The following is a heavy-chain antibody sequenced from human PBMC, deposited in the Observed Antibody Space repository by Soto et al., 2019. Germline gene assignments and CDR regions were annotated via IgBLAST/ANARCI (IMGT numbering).Heavy chain of an antibody. Sequence: SETLSLTCTVSGDSIISGGYYWGWIRQPPGKGLEWIGFISYSGSTYYSTSLKSRVTISVDTSKSQFSLNLSFVTAADTAVYYCATMGTPATGLYFFDYWGQGSLVTVSS. J-gene: IGHJ4*02. CDR1: GDSIISGGYY. V-gene: IGHV4-30-4*08. CDR3: ATMGTPATGLYFFDY. CDR2: ISYSGST. D-gene: IGHD2-15*01.